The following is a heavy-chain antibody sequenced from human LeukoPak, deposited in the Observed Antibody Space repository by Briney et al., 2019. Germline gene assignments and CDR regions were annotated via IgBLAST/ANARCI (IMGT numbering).Heavy chain of an antibody. D-gene: IGHD2-15*01. J-gene: IGHJ5*02. Sequence: SETLSLTCTVSGGSVSNSNYYWGWIRQPPGKGLEWIGEINHSGSTNYNPSLKSRVTISVDTSKNQFSLKLSSVTAADTAVYYCARGLVDCSGGSCYPGWFDPWGQGTLVTVSS. CDR2: INHSGST. V-gene: IGHV4-39*07. CDR3: ARGLVDCSGGSCYPGWFDP. CDR1: GGSVSNSNYY.